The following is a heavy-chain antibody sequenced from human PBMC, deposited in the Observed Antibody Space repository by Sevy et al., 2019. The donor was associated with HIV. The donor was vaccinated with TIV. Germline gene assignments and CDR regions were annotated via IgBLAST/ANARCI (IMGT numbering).Heavy chain of an antibody. D-gene: IGHD3-9*01. Sequence: SETLSLTCNVSGASITSYYWSWIRQPPGKGLEWVGDCGSSGPGNYNPSLKSRVTLSVDTTKSHFSLKLRSVTAVDTAVYYCARSRYYFDSWGQGALVTVSS. J-gene: IGHJ4*02. V-gene: IGHV4-4*08. CDR2: CGSSGPG. CDR1: GASITSYY. CDR3: ARSRYYFDS.